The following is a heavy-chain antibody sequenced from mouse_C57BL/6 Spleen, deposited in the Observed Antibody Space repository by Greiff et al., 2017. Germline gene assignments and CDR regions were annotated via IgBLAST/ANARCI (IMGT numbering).Heavy chain of an antibody. CDR3: ARTLHYYGSSYSFAC. J-gene: IGHJ3*01. D-gene: IGHD1-1*01. Sequence: EVMLVESGGGLVKPGGSLKLSCAASGFTFSDYGMHWVRQAPEKGLEWVAYISSGSSTIYYADTVKGRFTISRDNAKNTLFLQMTSLRSEDTAMYYCARTLHYYGSSYSFACWGQGTLVTVSA. CDR1: GFTFSDYG. CDR2: ISSGSSTI. V-gene: IGHV5-17*01.